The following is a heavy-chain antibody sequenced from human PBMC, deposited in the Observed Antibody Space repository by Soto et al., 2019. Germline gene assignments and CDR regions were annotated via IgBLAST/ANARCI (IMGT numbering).Heavy chain of an antibody. D-gene: IGHD3-22*01. CDR3: LGYYDSSGYHLDY. J-gene: IGHJ4*02. CDR2: IRSKANSYAT. Sequence: EVQLVESGGGLVQPGGSLKLSCAASGFTFSGSAMHWVRQASGKGLEWVGRIRSKANSYATAYAASVKGRFTISRDDSKNTAYLQMNSLKTEDTAVYYCLGYYDSSGYHLDYWGQGTLVTVSS. V-gene: IGHV3-73*02. CDR1: GFTFSGSA.